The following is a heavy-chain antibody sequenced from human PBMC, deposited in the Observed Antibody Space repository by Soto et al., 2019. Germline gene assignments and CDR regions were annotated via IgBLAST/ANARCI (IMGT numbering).Heavy chain of an antibody. D-gene: IGHD3-9*01. CDR1: GGTFSSYA. Sequence: ASVKVSCKASGGTFSSYAISWVRQAPGQGLEWMGGIIPIFGTANYAQKFQGRVTITADESTSTAYMELSSLRCEDTAVYYCARSIEEAVLTGYYHDYYYGMDVWGQGTTVTVSS. V-gene: IGHV1-69*13. J-gene: IGHJ6*02. CDR2: IIPIFGTA. CDR3: ARSIEEAVLTGYYHDYYYGMDV.